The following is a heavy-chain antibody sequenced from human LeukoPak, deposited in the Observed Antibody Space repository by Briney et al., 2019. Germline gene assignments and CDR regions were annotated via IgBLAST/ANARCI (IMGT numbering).Heavy chain of an antibody. J-gene: IGHJ6*03. Sequence: SETLSLTCTVSGDSVTTYYWSWIRQAPGKGLDWIGYISYSGGTNYNPSLKSRVTISLDTSKNQFSLKLNSVTAADTAFYYCARGYTSRIYYYMDVWGKGTTVTVSS. CDR2: ISYSGGT. CDR3: ARGYTSRIYYYMDV. V-gene: IGHV4-59*02. D-gene: IGHD3-16*02. CDR1: GDSVTTYY.